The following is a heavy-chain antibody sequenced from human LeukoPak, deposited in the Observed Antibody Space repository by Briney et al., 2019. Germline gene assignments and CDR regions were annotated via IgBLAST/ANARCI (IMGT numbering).Heavy chain of an antibody. V-gene: IGHV3-23*01. J-gene: IGHJ4*02. CDR3: ARSLQYGADYNYYFDF. CDR1: GFTFSSYA. D-gene: IGHD4/OR15-4a*01. Sequence: PGGSLRLSCAASGFTFSSYAMSWVRQAPGKGLEWVSGLTGSGGNTYYADSVKGRFTISRDNAKNTLSLQMNSLRAEDTAVYYCARSLQYGADYNYYFDFWGQGTLVTVSS. CDR2: LTGSGGNT.